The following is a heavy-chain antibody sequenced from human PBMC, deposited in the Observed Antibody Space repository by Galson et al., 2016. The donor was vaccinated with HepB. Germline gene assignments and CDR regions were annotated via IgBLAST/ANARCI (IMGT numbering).Heavy chain of an antibody. Sequence: SVKVSCKASGYTFNSYAIHWLRQAPGQRLEWMGWIITASGDTTYSQKFQGGLIITRDTSASTAYMELSGLRSEDTAVYFCAKGAGGYYDYWGQGTLVTVSS. CDR2: IITASGDT. V-gene: IGHV1-3*04. CDR3: AKGAGGYYDY. D-gene: IGHD1-26*01. CDR1: GYTFNSYA. J-gene: IGHJ4*02.